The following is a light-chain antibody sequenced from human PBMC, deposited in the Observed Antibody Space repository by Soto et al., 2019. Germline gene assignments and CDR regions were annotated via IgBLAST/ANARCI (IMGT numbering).Light chain of an antibody. CDR1: QSVSNNY. Sequence: EIVLTQSPGTLSLSPGERATLSCRASQSVSNNYLAWYQQKPGQAPRRLIFGASGRATGIPDRFSGSGSGTDFTLTISRLETEDFAVDYCQQYGTSPTFGQGTKVEIK. CDR2: GAS. J-gene: IGKJ1*01. V-gene: IGKV3-20*01. CDR3: QQYGTSPT.